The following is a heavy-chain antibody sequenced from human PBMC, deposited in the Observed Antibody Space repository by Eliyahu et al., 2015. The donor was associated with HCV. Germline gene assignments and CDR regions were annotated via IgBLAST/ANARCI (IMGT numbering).Heavy chain of an antibody. J-gene: IGHJ4*02. CDR3: ARAGGREALDY. V-gene: IGHV3-7*01. D-gene: IGHD1-26*01. Sequence: MSWVRQAPGKGLEWVANIKLDGSEKYYVDSVKGRFTIARDNXKNSLHLQMNSLRVEDTAVYYCARAGGREALDYWGQGTXVTVSS. CDR2: IKLDGSEK.